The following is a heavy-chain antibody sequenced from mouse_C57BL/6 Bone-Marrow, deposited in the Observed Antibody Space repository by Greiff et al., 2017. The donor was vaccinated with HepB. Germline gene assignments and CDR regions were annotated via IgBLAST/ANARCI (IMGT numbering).Heavy chain of an antibody. V-gene: IGHV1-76*01. CDR2: IYPGSGNT. CDR3: ARPWFPGDV. CDR1: GYTFTDYY. D-gene: IGHD2-2*01. J-gene: IGHJ1*03. Sequence: VQLQQSGAELVRPGASVKLSCKASGYTFTDYYINWVKQRPGQGLEWIARIYPGSGNTYYNEKFKGKATLTAEKSSSTAYMQLSSLTSEDSAVYFCARPWFPGDVWGTGTTVTVSS.